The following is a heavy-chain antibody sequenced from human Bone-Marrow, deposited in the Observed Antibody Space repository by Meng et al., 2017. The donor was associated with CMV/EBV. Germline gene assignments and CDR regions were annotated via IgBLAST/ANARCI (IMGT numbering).Heavy chain of an antibody. J-gene: IGHJ4*02. CDR2: IETSSTYI. D-gene: IGHD3-22*01. CDR3: ARDPDSSGYYDY. CDR1: GFTFTSYT. Sequence: GESLKISCAASGFTFTSYTLNWVRQAPGKGLEWISSIETSSTYIYYAESARGRFTISRDNTKKSLYLQMNSLRAEDTAVYYCARDPDSSGYYDYWGQGTLVTVSS. V-gene: IGHV3-21*01.